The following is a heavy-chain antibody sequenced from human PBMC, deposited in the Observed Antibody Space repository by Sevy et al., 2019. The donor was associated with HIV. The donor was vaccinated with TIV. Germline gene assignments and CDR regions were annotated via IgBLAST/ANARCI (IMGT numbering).Heavy chain of an antibody. CDR2: IYYSGST. CDR1: GGSISSYY. Sequence: SETLSLTCTVSGGSISSYYWSWIRQPPGKGLEWIGYIYYSGSTNYNPSLKSRVTISVDTSKNQFALKLSSVTAADTAVYYCARVAGWELLGAFDIWGQGTMVTVSS. J-gene: IGHJ3*02. CDR3: ARVAGWELLGAFDI. D-gene: IGHD1-26*01. V-gene: IGHV4-59*01.